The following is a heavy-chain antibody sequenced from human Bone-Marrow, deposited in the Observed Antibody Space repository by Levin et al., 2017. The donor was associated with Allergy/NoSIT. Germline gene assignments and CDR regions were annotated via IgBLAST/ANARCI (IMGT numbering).Heavy chain of an antibody. CDR1: GYTFTNHD. CDR3: TRGDY. V-gene: IGHV1-8*01. CDR2: MNPTSGNA. J-gene: IGHJ4*02. Sequence: GGSLRLSCEASGYTFTNHDINWVRQATGQGLEWVGSMNPTSGNAYYSQKLQGRVTLTRAISISTVYMDLRGLRSEDTAVYFCTRGDYWGQGTLITVSS.